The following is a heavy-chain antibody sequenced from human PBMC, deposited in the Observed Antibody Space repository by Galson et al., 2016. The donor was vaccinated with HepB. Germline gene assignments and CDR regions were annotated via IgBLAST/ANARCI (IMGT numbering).Heavy chain of an antibody. Sequence: SLRLSCAGSAFTVSNNHMSWVRQAPGKGLEWVSVLGSGGRIFYADSVKGRFTISRDNSMNTVFLQVNSLRTEDTAVYYCLPSGPDYYMDLWGTGTTVTVSS. V-gene: IGHV3-66*02. CDR1: AFTVSNNH. D-gene: IGHD2-15*01. CDR3: LPSGPDYYMDL. CDR2: LGSGGRI. J-gene: IGHJ6*03.